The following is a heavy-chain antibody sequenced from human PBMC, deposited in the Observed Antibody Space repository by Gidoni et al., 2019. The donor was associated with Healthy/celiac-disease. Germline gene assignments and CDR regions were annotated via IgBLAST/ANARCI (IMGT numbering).Heavy chain of an antibody. CDR1: GGSFSGYY. CDR2: INHSGST. V-gene: IGHV4-34*01. D-gene: IGHD3-10*01. CDR3: AGVEVEWFGELSWFDP. Sequence: QVQLQQWGAGLLKPSETLSLTCAVYGGSFSGYYWSWIRQPPGKGLEWIGEINHSGSTNYNPSLKSRVTISVDTSKNQFSLKLSSVTAADTAVYYCAGVEVEWFGELSWFDPWGQGTLVTVSS. J-gene: IGHJ5*02.